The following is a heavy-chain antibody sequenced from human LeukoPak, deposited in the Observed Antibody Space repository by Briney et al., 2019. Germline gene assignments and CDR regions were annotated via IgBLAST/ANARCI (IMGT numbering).Heavy chain of an antibody. CDR2: ISGDGGST. D-gene: IGHD3-10*01. J-gene: IGHJ4*02. CDR1: GFTFDDYD. CDR3: AKAWFGERSGGGFDY. Sequence: AGSLRLSCAVSGFTFDDYDIHWVRQAPGKGLEWVCLISGDGGSTYYADSVKGRFTISRDNSKNSLYLQMNSLRTEHTALYYCAKAWFGERSGGGFDYWGQGTLVTVSS. V-gene: IGHV3-43*02.